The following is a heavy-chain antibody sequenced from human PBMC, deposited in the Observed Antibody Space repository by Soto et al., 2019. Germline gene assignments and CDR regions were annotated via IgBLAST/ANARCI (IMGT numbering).Heavy chain of an antibody. CDR3: ARAGYVLRYFDTRQRYYGLDV. Sequence: PSETLSLTCAVYGGSFSGYYWSWIRQPPGKGLEWIGEINHSGSTNYNPSLKSRVTISVDTSKNQFSLKLSSVTAADTAVYYCARAGYVLRYFDTRQRYYGLDVWGQGTTVTVSS. CDR1: GGSFSGYY. V-gene: IGHV4-34*01. D-gene: IGHD3-9*01. J-gene: IGHJ6*02. CDR2: INHSGST.